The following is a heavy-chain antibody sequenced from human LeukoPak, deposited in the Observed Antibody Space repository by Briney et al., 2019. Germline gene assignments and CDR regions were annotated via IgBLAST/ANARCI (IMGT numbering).Heavy chain of an antibody. V-gene: IGHV5-10-1*01. J-gene: IGHJ4*02. D-gene: IGHD6-13*01. CDR3: AQQDEIAAAFDY. Sequence: GESLKISCKGSGYIFTSYWISWVRQMPGKGLEWMGRIDPSDSYTNYSPSFQGHVTISADKSISTAYLQWSSLKASDTAIYYCAQQDEIAAAFDYWGQGTLVTVSS. CDR1: GYIFTSYW. CDR2: IDPSDSYT.